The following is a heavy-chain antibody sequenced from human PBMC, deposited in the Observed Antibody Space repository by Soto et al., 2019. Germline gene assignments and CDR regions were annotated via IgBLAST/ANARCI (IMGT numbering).Heavy chain of an antibody. V-gene: IGHV4-30-4*01. CDR2: IYHSGST. Sequence: NLSETLSLTCTVSGGSISSGDYYWSWIRQPPGKGLEWIGYIYHSGSTYCNPSLKSRVTISVNTSKNQFSLKLSSVTAADTAVYYCARERPDGARLDPWGQGTLVTVSS. J-gene: IGHJ5*02. CDR1: GGSISSGDYY. CDR3: ARERPDGARLDP. D-gene: IGHD6-6*01.